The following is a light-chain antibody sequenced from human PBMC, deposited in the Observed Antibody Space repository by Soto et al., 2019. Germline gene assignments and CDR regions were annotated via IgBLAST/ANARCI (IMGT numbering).Light chain of an antibody. CDR2: AVT. V-gene: IGLV2-14*01. CDR3: TSYADSSPVV. J-gene: IGLJ2*01. CDR1: SSDVGVYNY. Sequence: QSALTQPASVSGSPGQSIAISCTGTSSDVGVYNYVSWYQQHPGKAPKLVIYAVTNRPSGVSDRFSGSKSGNTASLTISGLQAEDEADYYCTSYADSSPVVFGGGTKLTVL.